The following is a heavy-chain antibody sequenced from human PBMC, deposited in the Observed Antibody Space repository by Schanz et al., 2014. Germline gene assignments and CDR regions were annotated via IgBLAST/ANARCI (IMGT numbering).Heavy chain of an antibody. Sequence: QVQLVESGGGVVRPGRSLRLSCAASGFTFNNYGMHWVRQAPGKGLEWVAVISYEGSKKYYPDSVQGRFTISRDNSKNTVYLQMNSLRAEDTAVYFCAKSYDTSGYSGFDYWGQGTLVTVSS. CDR2: ISYEGSKK. J-gene: IGHJ4*02. CDR1: GFTFNNYG. CDR3: AKSYDTSGYSGFDY. V-gene: IGHV3-30*19. D-gene: IGHD3-22*01.